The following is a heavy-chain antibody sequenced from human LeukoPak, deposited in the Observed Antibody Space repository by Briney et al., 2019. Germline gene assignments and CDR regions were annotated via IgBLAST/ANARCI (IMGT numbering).Heavy chain of an antibody. Sequence: GGSLRLSCAASGFTFSSFGMHWVRQAPGKGLEWVAFIRYDGSNKYYADSVKGRFTISRDNSKNTLYPQMNSLRAEDTAVYYCAKDQVAATLGVPWFDPWGQGTLVTVSS. CDR1: GFTFSSFG. J-gene: IGHJ5*02. CDR3: AKDQVAATLGVPWFDP. V-gene: IGHV3-30*02. CDR2: IRYDGSNK. D-gene: IGHD2-15*01.